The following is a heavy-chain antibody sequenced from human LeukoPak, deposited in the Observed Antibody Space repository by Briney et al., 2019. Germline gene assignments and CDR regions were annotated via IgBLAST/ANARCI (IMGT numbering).Heavy chain of an antibody. CDR2: ISYDGSNK. CDR1: GFTFSSYG. V-gene: IGHV3-30*03. D-gene: IGHD6-19*01. Sequence: GGSLRLSCAASGFTFSSYGMHWVRQAPGKGLEWVAVISYDGSNKYYADSVKGRFTISRDNSKNTLYLQMNSLRAEDTAVYYCARQKGQQWLAGGDCWGQGTLVTVSS. J-gene: IGHJ4*02. CDR3: ARQKGQQWLAGGDC.